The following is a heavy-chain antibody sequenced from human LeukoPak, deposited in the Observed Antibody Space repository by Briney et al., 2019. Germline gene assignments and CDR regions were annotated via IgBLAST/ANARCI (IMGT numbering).Heavy chain of an antibody. D-gene: IGHD3-22*01. CDR1: GRAFSSYA. V-gene: IGHV1-69*05. CDR2: IIPIFGSA. CDR3: ARGIRDSSGYYSPY. Sequence: ASVKVSCKASGRAFSSYAVSWLGEAPGPGFEWMGRIIPIFGSANYAQKFQGRVTITTDESTSTAYMELSSLRSEDTAVYYCARGIRDSSGYYSPYWGQGTLVTVSS. J-gene: IGHJ4*02.